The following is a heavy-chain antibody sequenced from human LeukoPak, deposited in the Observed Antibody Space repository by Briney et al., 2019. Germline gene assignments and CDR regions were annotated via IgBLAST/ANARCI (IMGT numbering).Heavy chain of an antibody. D-gene: IGHD3-3*01. V-gene: IGHV1-69*05. CDR3: ARDLARLGTIFGAATYYYYMDV. CDR2: VIPIFGTA. J-gene: IGHJ6*03. Sequence: SVKVSCKASGGTFSSYAISWVRQAPGQGLEWMGGVIPIFGTANYAQKFQGRVTITTDESTSTAYMELSSLRSEDTAVYYCARDLARLGTIFGAATYYYYMDVWGKGTTVTVSS. CDR1: GGTFSSYA.